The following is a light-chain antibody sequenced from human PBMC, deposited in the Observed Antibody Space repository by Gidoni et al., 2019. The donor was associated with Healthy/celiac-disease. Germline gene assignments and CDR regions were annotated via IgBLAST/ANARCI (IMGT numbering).Light chain of an antibody. CDR2: GAS. Sequence: EIVLTPSPGTLSLSPGESATLSCRASQSVSSSYLAWYQQKPGQAPRLLIYGASSRATGIPDRFSGSGSGTDFTLTISRLEPEDFAVYYCQQYGSSPGLTFGGGTKVEIK. CDR3: QQYGSSPGLT. CDR1: QSVSSSY. J-gene: IGKJ4*01. V-gene: IGKV3-20*01.